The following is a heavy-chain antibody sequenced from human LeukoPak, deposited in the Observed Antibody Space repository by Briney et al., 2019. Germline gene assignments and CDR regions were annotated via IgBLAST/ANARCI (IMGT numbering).Heavy chain of an antibody. CDR2: ISGSGGST. CDR1: GFTLSSYA. Sequence: GGSLRLSCAASGFTLSSYAMSWVRQAPGKGLEWVSAISGSGGSTYYADSVKGRFIISRDNSKNMLSLQMNSLRAEDTAVYYCAKAMGSQTGFAYYFDYWGQGTLVTVSS. V-gene: IGHV3-23*01. J-gene: IGHJ4*02. CDR3: AKAMGSQTGFAYYFDY. D-gene: IGHD3-9*01.